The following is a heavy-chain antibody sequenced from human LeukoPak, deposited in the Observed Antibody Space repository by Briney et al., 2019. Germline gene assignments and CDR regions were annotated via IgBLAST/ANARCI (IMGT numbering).Heavy chain of an antibody. CDR2: ISSSGRTI. CDR3: ARDISPLDY. CDR1: GFPFSSYE. V-gene: IGHV3-48*03. Sequence: PGGSLRLSCAASGFPFSSYEMNWVRQAPGKGLEWVSYISSSGRTIYYADSVKGRFTISRDNAKNSLYLQMNTLRVEDTAVYYCARDISPLDYGGQGTLVTVSS. J-gene: IGHJ4*02.